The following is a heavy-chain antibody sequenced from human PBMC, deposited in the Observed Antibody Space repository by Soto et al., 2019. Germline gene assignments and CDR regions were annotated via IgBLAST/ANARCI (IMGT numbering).Heavy chain of an antibody. J-gene: IGHJ4*02. V-gene: IGHV4-31*03. CDR2: IYYSVST. D-gene: IGHD4-17*01. CDR3: ARDRPLYGDFDY. Sequence: QVQLQESGPGLGTPSQTLSLTCTVSNASISIGGYYWSWIRQRPGKGLEWIGYIYYSVSTYYNPSLMSRVTISVDTSKNQFSLKLSSVTAADTAVYYCARDRPLYGDFDYWGQGNLVTVCS. CDR1: NASISIGGYY.